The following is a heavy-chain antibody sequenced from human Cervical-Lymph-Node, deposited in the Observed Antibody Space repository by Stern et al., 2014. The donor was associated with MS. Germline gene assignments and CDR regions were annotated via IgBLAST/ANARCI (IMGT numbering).Heavy chain of an antibody. Sequence: VQLVESGAEVKKPGASVKVSCKASGYTFTSYGISWVRQAPGQGLEWMGWISAYNGNTNYAQKLQGRVTMTTDTPTSTAYMELRSLRSDDTAVYYCARACSGGSCYPRLYYYYGMDVWGQGTTVTVSS. CDR2: ISAYNGNT. CDR1: GYTFTSYG. D-gene: IGHD2-15*01. V-gene: IGHV1-18*04. CDR3: ARACSGGSCYPRLYYYYGMDV. J-gene: IGHJ6*02.